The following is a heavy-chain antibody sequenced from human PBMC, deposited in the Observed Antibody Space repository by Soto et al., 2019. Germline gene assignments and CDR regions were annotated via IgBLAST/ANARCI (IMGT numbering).Heavy chain of an antibody. CDR1: GFTFSSYG. D-gene: IGHD4-17*01. V-gene: IGHV3-33*01. Sequence: GGSPRLSCAASGFTFSSYGMHWVRQAPGKGLEWVAVIWYDGSNKYYADSVKGRFTISRDNSKNTLYLQMNSLRAEDTAVYYCASDPTLPTVTTEYAFDIWGQGTMVTVSS. CDR3: ASDPTLPTVTTEYAFDI. CDR2: IWYDGSNK. J-gene: IGHJ3*02.